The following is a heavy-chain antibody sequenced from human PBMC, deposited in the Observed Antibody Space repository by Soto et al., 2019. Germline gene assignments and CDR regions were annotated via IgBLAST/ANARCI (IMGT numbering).Heavy chain of an antibody. V-gene: IGHV3-74*01. CDR1: GFTFSRYW. Sequence: EVQLVESGGGLVQPGGSLRLSCAASGFTFSRYWMHWVRQVPGKGLVWVARINSDGGSTSYADSVKGRFAISRDNDKSTLYLQMNSLRAEDTSVYYCARSSSTSCFLWGQGTLVAVSS. J-gene: IGHJ4*02. D-gene: IGHD2-2*01. CDR2: INSDGGST. CDR3: ARSSSTSCFL.